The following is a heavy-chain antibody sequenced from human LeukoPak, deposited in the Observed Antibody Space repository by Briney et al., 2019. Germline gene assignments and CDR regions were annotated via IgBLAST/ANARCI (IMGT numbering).Heavy chain of an antibody. CDR1: GFTFSSYA. Sequence: GGSLRLSCAASGFTFSSYAMRWVRQAPGKGLEWVAVISYDGSNKYYADSVKGRFTISRDNSKNTLYLQMNSLRAEDTAVYYCARAQDYWGQGTLVTVSS. CDR3: ARAQDY. V-gene: IGHV3-30*04. J-gene: IGHJ4*02. CDR2: ISYDGSNK.